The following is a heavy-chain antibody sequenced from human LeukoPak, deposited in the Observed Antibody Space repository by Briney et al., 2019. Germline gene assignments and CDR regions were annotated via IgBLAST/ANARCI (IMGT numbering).Heavy chain of an antibody. V-gene: IGHV4-61*01. J-gene: IGHJ4*02. D-gene: IGHD1-26*01. Sequence: SETLSLTCTVSGGSFSSGSYYWSWIRQPPGKGLEWIGYIYYSGSTNYNPSLKSRVTISVGTSKNQFSLKLSSVTAADTAVYYCARAIRYSGSYWPIYYFDYWGQGTLVTVSS. CDR2: IYYSGST. CDR1: GGSFSSGSYY. CDR3: ARAIRYSGSYWPIYYFDY.